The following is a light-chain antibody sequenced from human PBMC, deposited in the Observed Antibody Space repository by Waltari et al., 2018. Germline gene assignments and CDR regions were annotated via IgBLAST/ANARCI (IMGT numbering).Light chain of an antibody. CDR1: RSVGTN. CDR2: GAS. Sequence: IPLTQSPATLSASPGERATLSCRASRSVGTNLAWYQQKRGQAPRLLIYGASFRATGTPDRFTGSGSGTDFTLTISSLQSEDFALYFCQQYNGWRTFG. V-gene: IGKV3-15*01. CDR3: QQYNGWRT. J-gene: IGKJ1*01.